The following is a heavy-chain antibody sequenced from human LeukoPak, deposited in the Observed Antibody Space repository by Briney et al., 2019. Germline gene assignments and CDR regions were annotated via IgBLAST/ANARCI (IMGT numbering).Heavy chain of an antibody. J-gene: IGHJ4*02. D-gene: IGHD5-24*01. CDR3: ARGEGWLLPPTDY. CDR2: ISSSGSTK. Sequence: GGSLRLSCAASGFTFSSYSMMWVRQAPGKGLEWVSYISSSGSTKYYADSVKGRFTISRDNARNSLYLQMNSLRADDTAVYYCARGEGWLLPPTDYWGQGTLVTVSP. CDR1: GFTFSSYS. V-gene: IGHV3-48*04.